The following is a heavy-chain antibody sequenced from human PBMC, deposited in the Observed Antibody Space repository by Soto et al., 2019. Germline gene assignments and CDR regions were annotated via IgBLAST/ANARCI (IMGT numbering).Heavy chain of an antibody. D-gene: IGHD3-3*01. CDR2: IYSSGNT. J-gene: IGHJ5*02. CDR1: GGTISGYY. Sequence: LSLTCSVSGGTISGYYWTWIRQPAGKGLEWIGRIYSSGNTKYNPSLQSRVTMSLDTSNNQFSLRLTSVTAADTAVYYCARGQRFSDWFDPWGQGTLVTV. V-gene: IGHV4-4*07. CDR3: ARGQRFSDWFDP.